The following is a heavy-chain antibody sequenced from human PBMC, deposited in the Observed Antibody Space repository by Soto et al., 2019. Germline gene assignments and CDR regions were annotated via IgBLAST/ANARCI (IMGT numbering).Heavy chain of an antibody. V-gene: IGHV1-18*01. CDR2: ISAYNGNT. D-gene: IGHD2-21*01. CDR1: GYTFTSYG. Sequence: QVQLVQSGAEVKKPGASVKVSCKASGYTFTSYGISWVRQAPGQGLEWMGWISAYNGNTNYAQKLQGRVTMTTDTSTSTAYMELRSLRSDDTAVYYCARGTLYCGGDCYLGAYYFDYWGQGTLVTVSS. J-gene: IGHJ4*02. CDR3: ARGTLYCGGDCYLGAYYFDY.